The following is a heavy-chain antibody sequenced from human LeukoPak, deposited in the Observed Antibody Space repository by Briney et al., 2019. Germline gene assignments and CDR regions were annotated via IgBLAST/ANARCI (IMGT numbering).Heavy chain of an antibody. D-gene: IGHD3-3*01. CDR2: IIPILGIA. CDR3: ARHSSRGNYDFWSGYPEYFQH. J-gene: IGHJ1*01. CDR1: VGTFSSYT. Sequence: GASVKVSCKASVGTFSSYTISWVRQAPGQGLEWMGRIIPILGIANYAQKFQGRVTITADKSTSTAYMELSSLRSEDTAVYYCARHSSRGNYDFWSGYPEYFQHWGQGTLVTVSS. V-gene: IGHV1-69*02.